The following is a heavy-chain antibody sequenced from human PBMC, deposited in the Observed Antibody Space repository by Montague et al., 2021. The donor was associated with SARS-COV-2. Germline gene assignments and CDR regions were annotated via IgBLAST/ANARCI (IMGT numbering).Heavy chain of an antibody. D-gene: IGHD6-13*01. Sequence: SETLSLTCTVSGDSVSSTTYYWAWIRQPPGKGLEYIGTIYYSGSSYYNPSLKSRGAMSVDTSKNQFSLKLSSVTAADTAVYYCARVGRQQLVRLSGMDVWGQGTTVTVSS. CDR1: GDSVSSTTYY. J-gene: IGHJ6*02. CDR3: ARVGRQQLVRLSGMDV. CDR2: IYYSGSS. V-gene: IGHV4-39*07.